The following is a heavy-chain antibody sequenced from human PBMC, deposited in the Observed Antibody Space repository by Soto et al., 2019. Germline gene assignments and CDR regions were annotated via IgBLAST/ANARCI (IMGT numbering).Heavy chain of an antibody. V-gene: IGHV3-23*01. CDR3: AMGYSYAPFDP. Sequence: EVQLLESGGGLVQPVGSLRLSCAASGFTFSSYAMSWVRQAPGKGLEWVSGISGSGDSTYYADSVKGRFTISRDNSKNTLFLQMNSLRAEDTAVYYCAMGYSYAPFDPWGQGTLVTVSS. CDR1: GFTFSSYA. CDR2: ISGSGDST. J-gene: IGHJ5*02. D-gene: IGHD5-18*01.